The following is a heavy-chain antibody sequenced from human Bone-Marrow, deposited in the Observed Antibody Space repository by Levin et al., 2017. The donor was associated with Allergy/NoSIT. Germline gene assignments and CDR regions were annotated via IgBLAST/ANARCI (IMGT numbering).Heavy chain of an antibody. J-gene: IGHJ3*02. V-gene: IGHV3-23*01. CDR3: AKTRTYYDILTGFQPLGI. CDR2: ISGSGGST. Sequence: PGGSLRLSCAASGFTFSSYAMSWVRQAPGKGLEWVSAISGSGGSTYYADSVKGRFTISRDNSKNTLYLQMNSLRAEDTAVYYCAKTRTYYDILTGFQPLGIWGQGTMVTVSS. D-gene: IGHD3-9*01. CDR1: GFTFSSYA.